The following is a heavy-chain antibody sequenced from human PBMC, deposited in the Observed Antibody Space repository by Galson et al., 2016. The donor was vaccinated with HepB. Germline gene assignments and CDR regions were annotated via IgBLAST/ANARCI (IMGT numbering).Heavy chain of an antibody. CDR3: ARRHEYCPPVGCSFDY. CDR1: GFTFSNYG. CDR2: DSMDGRRK. J-gene: IGHJ4*02. D-gene: IGHD2/OR15-2a*01. Sequence: SLRLSCAASGFTFSNYGMHWVRQAPGKGLEWVAADSMDGRRKFYADSVKGRFTISRDNSNSVLFLQMSSLRADDTAFYYCARRHEYCPPVGCSFDYWGLGTLVSVSS. V-gene: IGHV3-30*03.